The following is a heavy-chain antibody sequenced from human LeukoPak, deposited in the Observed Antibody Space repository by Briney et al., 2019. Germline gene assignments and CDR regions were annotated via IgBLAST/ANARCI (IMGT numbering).Heavy chain of an antibody. V-gene: IGHV3-74*01. CDR1: GFTFSSYW. CDR2: INSDGSST. J-gene: IGHJ6*03. Sequence: QTGGSLRLSCAASGFTFSSYWMHWVRQAPGKGLVWVSRINSDGSSTSYADSVKGRFTISRDNAKNTLYLQMNSLRAEDTAVYYCARDHPLLWFGELYATRYYYYMDVWGKGTTVTISS. D-gene: IGHD3-10*01. CDR3: ARDHPLLWFGELYATRYYYYMDV.